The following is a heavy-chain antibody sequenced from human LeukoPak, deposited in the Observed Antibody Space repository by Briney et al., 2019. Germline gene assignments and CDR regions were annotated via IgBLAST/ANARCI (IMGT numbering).Heavy chain of an antibody. V-gene: IGHV3-30*18. CDR2: ISYDGSNK. Sequence: GGSLRLSCAASGFTFSSYGMHWVRQAPGKGLEWVAVISYDGSNKYYADSVKGRFTISRDNSKNTLYLQMNSLRAEDTAVYYCAKDHFIEVPPIAAGGFDYWGQGTLVTVSS. CDR3: AKDHFIEVPPIAAGGFDY. CDR1: GFTFSSYG. D-gene: IGHD6-13*01. J-gene: IGHJ4*02.